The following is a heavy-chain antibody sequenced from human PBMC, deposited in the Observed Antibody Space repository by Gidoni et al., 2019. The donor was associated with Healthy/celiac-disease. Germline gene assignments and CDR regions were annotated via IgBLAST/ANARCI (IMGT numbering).Heavy chain of an antibody. J-gene: IGHJ4*02. CDR3: ASYVDTAMPYYFDY. CDR1: GGSISSSSYY. D-gene: IGHD5-18*01. Sequence: QLQLQESGPGLVKPSETLSLTCTVSGGSISSSSYYWGWIRQPPGKGLEWIGSIYYSGSTYYNPSLKSRVTISVDTSKNQFSLKLSSVTAADTAVYYCASYVDTAMPYYFDYWGQGTLVTVSS. CDR2: IYYSGST. V-gene: IGHV4-39*01.